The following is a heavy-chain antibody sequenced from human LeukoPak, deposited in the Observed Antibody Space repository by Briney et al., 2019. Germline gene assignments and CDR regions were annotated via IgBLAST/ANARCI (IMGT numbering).Heavy chain of an antibody. J-gene: IGHJ4*02. CDR3: ASLPLSSSSWHLDY. CDR2: IYYSGST. CDR1: GGSISSYY. V-gene: IGHV4-59*01. Sequence: SETLSLTCTVSGGSISSYYWSWIRQPPEKELEWIGYIYYSGSTNYNPSLKSRVTISIDTSKNQFSLKLSSVTAADTAVYYCASLPLSSSSWHLDYWGQGTLVIVSS. D-gene: IGHD6-13*01.